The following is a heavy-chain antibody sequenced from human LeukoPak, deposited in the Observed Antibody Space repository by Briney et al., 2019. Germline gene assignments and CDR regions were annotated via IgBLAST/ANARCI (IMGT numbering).Heavy chain of an antibody. CDR2: ISTYNGHT. Sequence: ASVKVSCKASGYTFTNYGLNWVRQAPGQGLEWMGWISTYNGHTQYARKFQGRVTMTIDRSTSTVYMEVRSLGFDDTAVYYCARVIDYYGSGSYHDYWGQGTLVTVSS. V-gene: IGHV1-18*01. J-gene: IGHJ4*02. D-gene: IGHD3-10*01. CDR3: ARVIDYYGSGSYHDY. CDR1: GYTFTNYG.